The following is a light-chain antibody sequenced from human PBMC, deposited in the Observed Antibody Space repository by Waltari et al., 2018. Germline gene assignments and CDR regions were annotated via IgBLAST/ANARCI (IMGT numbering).Light chain of an antibody. Sequence: QSVLTQPPSVSAAPGQRVTISCSGSSSNIGNNLVSWYQQFPGTVPKLLIDENDQRPSGSPDRFSGSKSGTSATLTITVLQTGDEAEYYCGTWDGSLSAWLFGGGTKLTVL. J-gene: IGLJ2*01. V-gene: IGLV1-51*02. CDR1: SSNIGNNL. CDR2: END. CDR3: GTWDGSLSAWL.